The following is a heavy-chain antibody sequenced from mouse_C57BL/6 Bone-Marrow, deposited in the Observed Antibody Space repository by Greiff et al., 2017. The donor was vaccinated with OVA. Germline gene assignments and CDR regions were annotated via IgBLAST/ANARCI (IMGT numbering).Heavy chain of an antibody. Sequence: EVKVVESGGGLVQPGGSMKLSCVASGFTFSNYWMNWVRQSPEKGLEWVAQIRLKSDNYATHYAESVKGRFTISRDDSKSSVYLQMNNLRAEDTGIYYCTGGGTCAFDYWGQGTTLTVSS. CDR1: GFTFSNYW. CDR2: IRLKSDNYAT. V-gene: IGHV6-3*01. CDR3: TGGGTCAFDY. J-gene: IGHJ2*01. D-gene: IGHD3-3*01.